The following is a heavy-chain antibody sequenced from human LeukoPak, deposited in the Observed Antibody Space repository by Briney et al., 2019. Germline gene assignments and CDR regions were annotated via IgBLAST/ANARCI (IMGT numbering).Heavy chain of an antibody. J-gene: IGHJ4*02. Sequence: ASVKVSCKASGGTFSSYAISWVRQAPGQGLEWMGGIIPIFGTANYAQKFQGRVTITADESTSTAYMELSSLRSEDTAVYYCARWDHYYDSSGQQYYFDYWGQGTLVTVSS. V-gene: IGHV1-69*13. CDR1: GGTFSSYA. CDR3: ARWDHYYDSSGQQYYFDY. CDR2: IIPIFGTA. D-gene: IGHD3-22*01.